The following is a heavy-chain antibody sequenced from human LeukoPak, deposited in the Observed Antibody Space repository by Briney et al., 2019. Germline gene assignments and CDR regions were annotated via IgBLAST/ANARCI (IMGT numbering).Heavy chain of an antibody. Sequence: SETLSLTCTVSGGSISSYYWSWIRQPPGKGLEWVGYIYYSGSTNYNPSLKSRVTISVDTSKNQFSLKLSSVTAADTAVYYCARSSTADSSGYYPFDYWGQGTLVTVSS. CDR2: IYYSGST. V-gene: IGHV4-59*01. D-gene: IGHD3-22*01. CDR3: ARSSTADSSGYYPFDY. CDR1: GGSISSYY. J-gene: IGHJ4*02.